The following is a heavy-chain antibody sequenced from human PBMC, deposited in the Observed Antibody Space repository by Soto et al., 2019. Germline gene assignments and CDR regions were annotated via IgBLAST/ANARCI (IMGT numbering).Heavy chain of an antibody. V-gene: IGHV4-59*01. CDR3: ARGRIQLWYPFDY. D-gene: IGHD5-18*01. Sequence: SDTLSLTCTVSCSSISSYYWSCIRQPPGKGLEWIGYIYYSGSTNYNPSLKSRVTISVDTSKNQFSLKLSSVTAADTAVYYCARGRIQLWYPFDYWGQGTLVTVS. CDR2: IYYSGST. CDR1: CSSISSYY. J-gene: IGHJ4*02.